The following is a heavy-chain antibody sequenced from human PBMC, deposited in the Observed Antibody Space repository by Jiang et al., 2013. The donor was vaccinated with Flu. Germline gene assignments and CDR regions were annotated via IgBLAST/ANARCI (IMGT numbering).Heavy chain of an antibody. CDR1: GLTFISSA. CDR2: IVFGSGDT. J-gene: IGHJ5*02. D-gene: IGHD3-9*01. CDR3: AAGPELMTGLWTQNWFDP. V-gene: IGHV1-58*01. Sequence: SGAEVKKPGTSVRVSCKAPGLTFISSAVHWVRQAPGQRLEWIGWIVFGSGDTNFAQKFQDRVTITRDMSTSTAYMEVNSLRSEDTAVYYCAAGPELMTGLWTQNWFDPWGQGTLVAVSS.